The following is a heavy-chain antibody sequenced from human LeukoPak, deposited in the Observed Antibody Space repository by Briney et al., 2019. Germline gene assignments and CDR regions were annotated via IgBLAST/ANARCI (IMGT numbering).Heavy chain of an antibody. CDR2: ISGSGGNT. CDR3: AKQYSSGGTSPWFDP. V-gene: IGHV3-23*01. D-gene: IGHD6-19*01. CDR1: GFTLSTYA. Sequence: GGSLRLSCVASGFTLSTYAMSWVRQAPGKGLEWVSGISGSGGNTYYADSVKGRFSISRDNSKNTLSLQMNSLRAEDTAVYYCAKQYSSGGTSPWFDPWGQGTMVTVCS. J-gene: IGHJ5*02.